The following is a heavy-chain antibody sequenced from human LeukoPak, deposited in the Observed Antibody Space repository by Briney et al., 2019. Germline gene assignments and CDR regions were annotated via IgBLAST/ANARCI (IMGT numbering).Heavy chain of an antibody. J-gene: IGHJ6*03. Sequence: PSGTLSLTCAVSGASISSPFWWSWVRQTPGKGLEWIGEIYQSGSPNYNPSLKSRVTISVDTSKNQFSLKLSSVTAADTAVYYCARVNYDILTGPLYYYYYYMDVWGKGTTVTVSS. D-gene: IGHD3-9*01. CDR2: IYQSGSP. CDR3: ARVNYDILTGPLYYYYYYMDV. CDR1: GASISSPFW. V-gene: IGHV4-4*02.